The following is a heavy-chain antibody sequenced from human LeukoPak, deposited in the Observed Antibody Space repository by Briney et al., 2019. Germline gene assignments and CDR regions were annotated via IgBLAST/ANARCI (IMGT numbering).Heavy chain of an antibody. V-gene: IGHV4-59*08. CDR3: ASLNWVPGSTWPKIDS. J-gene: IGHJ4*02. Sequence: PSETLSLTCTVSGGSISSYYWSWVRQPPGKGLEWIGYIYYSGSTNYNPSLKSRVTISLDTSKNQFSLNLSSVTAADTAVYYCASLNWVPGSTWPKIDSWGQGTLVTVSS. CDR1: GGSISSYY. D-gene: IGHD6-13*01. CDR2: IYYSGST.